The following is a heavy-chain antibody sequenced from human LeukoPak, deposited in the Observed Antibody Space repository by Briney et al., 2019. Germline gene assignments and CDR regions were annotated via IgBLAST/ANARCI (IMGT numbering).Heavy chain of an antibody. CDR1: GFTVSSNY. J-gene: IGHJ3*02. CDR3: ARTDYGSGSRAFDI. D-gene: IGHD3-10*01. CDR2: IYSGGST. V-gene: IGHV3-53*01. Sequence: PGGSLRLSCAASGFTVSSNYMSWVRQAPGKGLEWVSVIYSGGSTYYADSVKGRFTISRDNSKNTLYLQMNSLRAEDTAVYYCARTDYGSGSRAFDIWGQGTMVTVSS.